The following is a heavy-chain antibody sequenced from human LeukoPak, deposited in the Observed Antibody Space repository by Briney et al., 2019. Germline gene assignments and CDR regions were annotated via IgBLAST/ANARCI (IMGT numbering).Heavy chain of an antibody. D-gene: IGHD3-10*01. V-gene: IGHV3-30*02. CDR3: AKGWFGEFDY. Sequence: PGGSLRLSCAASGFTFSSYSMNWVRQAPGKGLEWVAFIRYDGSNKYYADSVKGRFTTSRDNSKNTLYLQMNSLRAEDTAVYYCAKGWFGEFDYWGQGTLVTVSS. CDR1: GFTFSSYS. CDR2: IRYDGSNK. J-gene: IGHJ4*02.